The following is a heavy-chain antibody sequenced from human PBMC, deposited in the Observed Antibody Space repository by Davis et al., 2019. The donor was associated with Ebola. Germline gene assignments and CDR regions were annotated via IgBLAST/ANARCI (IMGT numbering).Heavy chain of an antibody. J-gene: IGHJ4*02. Sequence: ASVKVSCKTSGYTFTGYYMHWVRQAPGQGLEWMGWINAGNGNTKYSQKFQGRVTITRDTSASTAYMELSSLRSEDTAVYYCALSYDILTGYLDYWGQGTLVTVSS. CDR2: INAGNGNT. D-gene: IGHD3-9*01. CDR3: ALSYDILTGYLDY. V-gene: IGHV1-3*01. CDR1: GYTFTGYY.